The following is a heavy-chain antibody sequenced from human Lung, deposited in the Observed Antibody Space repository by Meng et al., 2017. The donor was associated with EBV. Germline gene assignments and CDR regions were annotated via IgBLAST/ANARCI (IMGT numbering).Heavy chain of an antibody. D-gene: IGHD2-15*01. CDR1: GYTFGSYG. J-gene: IGHJ4*02. CDR2: FVNYVDT. Sequence: QVRLVQSGSELKKPGASVRVSCKASGYTFGSYGICWVRQAPGQGLEWMGWFVNYVDTYPAPKFQGRVTMTTDTHTNTAFMELRSLTSDDTAVYYCASGTPGRSYCDYWGQGTLVTVSS. V-gene: IGHV1-18*01. CDR3: ASGTPGRSYCDY.